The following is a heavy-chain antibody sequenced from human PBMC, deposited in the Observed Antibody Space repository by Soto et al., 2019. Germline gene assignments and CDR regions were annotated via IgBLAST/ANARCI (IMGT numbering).Heavy chain of an antibody. D-gene: IGHD3-16*02. CDR2: MHYSGNT. Sequence: LTCIVSGDSITSHLWTWIRQPPGKGLEWIGLMHYSGNTNFNPSLKSRVTMFLDTSKNLFSLTLSSVTAADTAVYYCATGRDEYSDRYFGLVFESWGHATWVTDS. J-gene: IGHJ5*01. V-gene: IGHV4-59*11. CDR1: GDSITSHL. CDR3: ATGRDEYSDRYFGLVFES.